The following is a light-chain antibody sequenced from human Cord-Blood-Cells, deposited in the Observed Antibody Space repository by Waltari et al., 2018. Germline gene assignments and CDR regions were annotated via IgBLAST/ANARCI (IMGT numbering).Light chain of an antibody. J-gene: IGLJ1*01. Sequence: QSALTQPPSVSGSPGKSVPISCTGTSSDVGSFNRVSWYQQPPGTAPNRMMYELSNRPSGVPDRFSESKSGHTAALTISVLQAEDGADYYCSSYTSSSTYFFGTGTKLTVL. CDR2: ELS. V-gene: IGLV2-18*02. CDR1: SSDVGSFNR. CDR3: SSYTSSSTYF.